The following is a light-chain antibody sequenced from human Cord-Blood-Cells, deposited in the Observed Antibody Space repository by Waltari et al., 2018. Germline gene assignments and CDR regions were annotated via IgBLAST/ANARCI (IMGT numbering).Light chain of an antibody. J-gene: IGKJ1*01. V-gene: IGKV1-39*01. Sequence: DIQMTQSPSSLSSSVGDRVTITCRASQSISSYLKWYQQKQGKAPKLLIYAASSLQSGVPSRCSGSGAGTDFTLTISSLQPEDFATYYCQQSNSTPRTFGQGTKVEIK. CDR3: QQSNSTPRT. CDR1: QSISSY. CDR2: AAS.